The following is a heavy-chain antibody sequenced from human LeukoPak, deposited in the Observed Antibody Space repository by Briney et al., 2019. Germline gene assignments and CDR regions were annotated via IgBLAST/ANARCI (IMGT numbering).Heavy chain of an antibody. CDR1: GISFSGSA. J-gene: IGHJ4*02. CDR2: IRSKANNYAT. CDR3: TRQFDGVGYYPDY. Sequence: PGESLRLSCAASGISFSGSAMHWVRQAAGKGLEWVGRIRSKANNYATAYAASLKGRFSISRDDSMNTAFLYMNNLETEDTAIYYCTRQFDGVGYYPDYWGQGTLVTVSS. V-gene: IGHV3-73*01. D-gene: IGHD3-22*01.